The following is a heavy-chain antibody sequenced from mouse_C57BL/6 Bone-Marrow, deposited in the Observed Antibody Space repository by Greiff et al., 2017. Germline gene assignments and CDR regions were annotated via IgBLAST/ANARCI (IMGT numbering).Heavy chain of an antibody. CDR3: ARGIYGYDGTFDY. J-gene: IGHJ2*01. V-gene: IGHV1-20*01. D-gene: IGHD2-2*01. CDR2: INPYNGDT. Sequence: VQLQQSGPELVKPGDSVKISCKASGYSFTGYFMNWVMQSHGKSLEWIGRINPYNGDTFYNQKFKGKATLTVDKSSSTAHMGLRSLTSEDSAVYYCARGIYGYDGTFDYWGQGTTLTVSS. CDR1: GYSFTGYF.